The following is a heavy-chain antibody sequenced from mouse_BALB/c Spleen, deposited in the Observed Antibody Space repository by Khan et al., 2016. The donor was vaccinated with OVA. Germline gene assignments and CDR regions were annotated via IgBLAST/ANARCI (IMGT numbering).Heavy chain of an antibody. D-gene: IGHD2-1*01. CDR1: GYTLTNYG. V-gene: IGHV9-3-1*01. CDR2: INTYTGEP. CDR3: ASSNGNYWFAY. J-gene: IGHJ3*01. Sequence: QIQLVQSGPELKKPGETVKISCKASGYTLTNYGMNWVKQAPGKGLKWMGWINTYTGEPTYAEDFKGRIAFSLEPSASTAYLQINNLKNEDTATYFCASSNGNYWFAYWGQGTLVTVSA.